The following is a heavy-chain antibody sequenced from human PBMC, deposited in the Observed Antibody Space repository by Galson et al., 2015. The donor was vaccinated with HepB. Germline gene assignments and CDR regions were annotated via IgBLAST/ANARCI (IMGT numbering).Heavy chain of an antibody. J-gene: IGHJ4*02. Sequence: SVKVSCKASGYTLTSYGISWVRQAPGQGLEWMGGIIPIFATSNYARRFQGRVTITADESTRTAYMELSSLRSEDTAVYYCARSYVRGSCRIDYWGQGTLVTVSS. CDR2: IIPIFATS. D-gene: IGHD3-16*02. CDR3: ARSYVRGSCRIDY. CDR1: GYTLTSYG. V-gene: IGHV1-69*13.